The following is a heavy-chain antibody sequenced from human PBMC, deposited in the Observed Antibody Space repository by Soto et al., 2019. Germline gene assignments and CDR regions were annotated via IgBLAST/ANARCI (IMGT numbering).Heavy chain of an antibody. CDR2: INPNSGGT. CDR1: GYTFTGYY. CDR3: ARVVSVGRRHIAAAGDNWFDP. Sequence: QVQLVQSGAEVKKPGASVKVSCKASGYTFTGYYMHWVRQAPGQGLEWMGWINPNSGGTNYAQKFQGRVTMTRDTSISTAYMELSRLRSDDTAVYYCARVVSVGRRHIAAAGDNWFDPWGQGTLVTVSS. V-gene: IGHV1-2*02. D-gene: IGHD6-13*01. J-gene: IGHJ5*02.